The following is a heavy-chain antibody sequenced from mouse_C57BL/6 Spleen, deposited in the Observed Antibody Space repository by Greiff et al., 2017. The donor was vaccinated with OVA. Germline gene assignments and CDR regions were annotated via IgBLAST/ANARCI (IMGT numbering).Heavy chain of an antibody. J-gene: IGHJ2*01. CDR3: ARDGLYYFDY. CDR2: IHPNSGST. D-gene: IGHD2-3*01. Sequence: QVQLQQPGAELVKPGASVKLSCKASGYTFTSYWMHWVKQRPGQGLEWIGMIHPNSGSTNYNEKFKSKATLTVDKSSSTAYMQLSSLTYEDSAVYYCARDGLYYFDYWGQGTTLTVSS. CDR1: GYTFTSYW. V-gene: IGHV1-64*01.